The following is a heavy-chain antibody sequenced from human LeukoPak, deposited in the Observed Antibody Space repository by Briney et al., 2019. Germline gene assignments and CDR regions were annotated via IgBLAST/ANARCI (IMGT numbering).Heavy chain of an antibody. CDR2: IWYDGSNK. J-gene: IGHJ6*02. Sequence: GGSLRLSSAASGFTFSSYGMHWVRQAPGKGREWVAVIWYDGSNKYYADSVKGRFTISRDNSKNTLYLQMNSLRAEHTAVYYCARDREWLVTFYYYGMDVWGQGTTVTVSS. V-gene: IGHV3-33*01. CDR1: GFTFSSYG. CDR3: ARDREWLVTFYYYGMDV. D-gene: IGHD6-19*01.